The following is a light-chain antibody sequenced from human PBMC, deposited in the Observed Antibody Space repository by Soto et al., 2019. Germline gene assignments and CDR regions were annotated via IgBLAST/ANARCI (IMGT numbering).Light chain of an antibody. CDR2: EVS. Sequence: SVLTQPASASGSPGQSITISCTGTSSDVGGYNYVSWYQHHPGKAPKLMIYEVSNRPSGVSYRFSGPKSGNTASLTISGLQAEDEADYYCNSYTGSGIVFGTGTKVTVL. CDR3: NSYTGSGIV. V-gene: IGLV2-14*01. CDR1: SSDVGGYNY. J-gene: IGLJ1*01.